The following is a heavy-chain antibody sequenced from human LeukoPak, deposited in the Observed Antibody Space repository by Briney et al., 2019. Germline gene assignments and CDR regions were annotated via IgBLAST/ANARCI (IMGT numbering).Heavy chain of an antibody. J-gene: IGHJ4*02. CDR3: ARILEWLRSSPLDY. V-gene: IGHV1-18*01. Sequence: AAGNVSRTASGYSLNIYGICLVRLGPGQGLEWMGGISAYNGKTNYAQKLQGRVTMTTETSTPTAYMELRSLRSDDTAVYYCARILEWLRSSPLDYWGQGTLVTVSS. CDR1: GYSLNIYG. D-gene: IGHD5-12*01. CDR2: ISAYNGKT.